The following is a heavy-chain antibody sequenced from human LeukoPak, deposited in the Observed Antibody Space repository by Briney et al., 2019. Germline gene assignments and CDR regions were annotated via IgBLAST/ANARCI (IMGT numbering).Heavy chain of an antibody. CDR2: INPNSGGR. J-gene: IGHJ5*02. V-gene: IGHV1-2*01. CDR3: ARRPTPYGSGSYYKGGWGWFDP. Sequence: ASVKVSFKASGYTFTDHYIQWVRPAPGQRREWMGRINPNSGGRNYVQKFQGRVTRTSDTSISTAYMELRRLRSYDTAVYDCARRPTPYGSGSYYKGGWGWFDPWGQGTPVTVSS. D-gene: IGHD3-10*01. CDR1: GYTFTDHY.